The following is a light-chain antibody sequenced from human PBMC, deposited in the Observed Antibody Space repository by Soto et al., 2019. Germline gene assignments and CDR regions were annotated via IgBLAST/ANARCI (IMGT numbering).Light chain of an antibody. CDR1: SSNIGAGYD. J-gene: IGLJ1*01. CDR2: GNS. Sequence: QYVLTQPPSVSGDPGQRVTTSCTGSSSNIGAGYDVHWYQQLPGTAPKLLIYGNSNRPSGVPDRFSGSKSGTSASLAITGLQAEDEADYYCQSYDSSLSGYVFGTETEVTVL. V-gene: IGLV1-40*01. CDR3: QSYDSSLSGYV.